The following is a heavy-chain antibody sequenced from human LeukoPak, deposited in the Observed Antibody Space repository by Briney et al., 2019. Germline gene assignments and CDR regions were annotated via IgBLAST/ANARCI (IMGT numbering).Heavy chain of an antibody. CDR1: GYTFTSYY. CDR2: INPSGGST. CDR3: ARDPTFYYDSSGYDNQNDY. D-gene: IGHD3-22*01. Sequence: ASVKVSCKASGYTFTSYYMHWVRQAPGQGLEWMGIINPSGGSTSYAQKFQGRVTMTRDMSTSTVYMELSSLRSEDTAVYYCARDPTFYYDSSGYDNQNDYWGQGTLVTVSS. V-gene: IGHV1-46*01. J-gene: IGHJ4*02.